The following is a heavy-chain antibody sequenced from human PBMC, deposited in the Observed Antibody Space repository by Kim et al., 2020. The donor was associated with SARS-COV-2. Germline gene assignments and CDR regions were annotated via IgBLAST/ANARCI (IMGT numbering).Heavy chain of an antibody. V-gene: IGHV3-48*02. CDR2: ISSSGSTK. J-gene: IGHJ6*02. Sequence: GGSLRLSCAASGFTFSTYSMNWVRQAPGKGLEWVSYISSSGSTKYYADSVKSRFTISRDNGKNSVYLQMDSLRDEDTAVYFCATARRDYYNCAMDVWGQG. CDR1: GFTFSTYS. CDR3: ATARRDYYNCAMDV.